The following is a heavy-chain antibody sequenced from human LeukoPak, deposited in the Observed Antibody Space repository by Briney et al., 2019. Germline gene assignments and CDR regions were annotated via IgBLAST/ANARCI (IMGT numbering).Heavy chain of an antibody. D-gene: IGHD1-26*01. J-gene: IGHJ6*02. CDR1: GHTFTSYD. CDR3: ARVRELRYYYGMDV. Sequence: GASVKVSCKASGHTFTSYDINWVRQATGQGLEWMGWMNPNSGNTGYAQKFQGRVTMTRNASISTAYMELSSLRSEDTAVYYCARVRELRYYYGMDVWGQGTTVTVSS. V-gene: IGHV1-8*01. CDR2: MNPNSGNT.